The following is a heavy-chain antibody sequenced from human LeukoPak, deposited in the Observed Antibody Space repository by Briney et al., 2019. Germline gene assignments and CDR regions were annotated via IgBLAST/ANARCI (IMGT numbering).Heavy chain of an antibody. CDR2: IYHSGST. CDR1: GGSISSGGYS. Sequence: PSETLSLTCAVSGGSISSGGYSWSWIRQPPGKGLEWIGYIYHSGSTYYNPSLKSRVTISVDKSKNQFSLKLSSVTAADTAVYYCARDSVVRGDFDLWGRGTLVTVSS. D-gene: IGHD3-10*01. CDR3: ARDSVVRGDFDL. J-gene: IGHJ2*01. V-gene: IGHV4-30-2*01.